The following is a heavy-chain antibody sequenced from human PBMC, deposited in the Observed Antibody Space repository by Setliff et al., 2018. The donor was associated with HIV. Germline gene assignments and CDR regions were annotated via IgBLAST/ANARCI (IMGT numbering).Heavy chain of an antibody. J-gene: IGHJ1*01. V-gene: IGHV4-31*03. D-gene: IGHD3-22*01. Sequence: LSLTCTVSGDSISSAGYNWNWIRQHPGKGLEWIGYIYSSGSAYYNPSLKSRVTISVDTSKNQFSLMLSSVAAADTAVYYCARSPSSGYYPNAENFQHWGQGTLVTVSS. CDR2: IYSSGSA. CDR3: ARSPSSGYYPNAENFQH. CDR1: GDSISSAGYN.